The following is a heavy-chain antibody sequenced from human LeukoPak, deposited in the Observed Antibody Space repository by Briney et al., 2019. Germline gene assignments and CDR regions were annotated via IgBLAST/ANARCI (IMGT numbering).Heavy chain of an antibody. D-gene: IGHD2-21*02. V-gene: IGHV1-2*02. J-gene: IGHJ4*02. Sequence: ASVKVSCKASGYRFISNYIQWVRQAPGLGPEWMGWMHPGNGNTRYAEKFQGRVTMTRDTSINTAYMDLSSLRSDDTAVYYCTREGSYCVGGDCYSFDFWGQGTLITVSS. CDR3: TREGSYCVGGDCYSFDF. CDR1: GYRFISNY. CDR2: MHPGNGNT.